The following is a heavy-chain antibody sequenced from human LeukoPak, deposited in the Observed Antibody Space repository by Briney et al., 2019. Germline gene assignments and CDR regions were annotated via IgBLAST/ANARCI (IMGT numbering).Heavy chain of an antibody. CDR2: INPSGGST. D-gene: IGHD5-18*01. J-gene: IGHJ6*02. V-gene: IGHV1-46*01. CDR1: GYTFTSYY. CDR3: ARNIQLWFDYYYYGMDV. Sequence: ASVKVSCKASGYTFTSYYMHWVRQAPGQGLEWMGIINPSGGSTSYAQKFQGRVTMTRDTSTSTVYTELSSLRSEDTAVYYCARNIQLWFDYYYYGMDVWGQGTTVTVSS.